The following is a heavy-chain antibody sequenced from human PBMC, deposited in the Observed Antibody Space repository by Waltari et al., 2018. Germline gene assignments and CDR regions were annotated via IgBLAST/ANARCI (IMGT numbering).Heavy chain of an antibody. CDR1: GFSFSPSD. D-gene: IGHD3-22*01. Sequence: DVQLVESGGGLVEPGGSLRLSCAAPGFSFSPSDMYRVREAPGRGLWWVASISGSGRSYIFYTDSGKGRFTISRDNSKNTVFLQLNSLRAEDTAIYYCARHLYSIDYLELGNWGQGTQVTVSS. CDR3: ARHLYSIDYLELGN. J-gene: IGHJ4*02. V-gene: IGHV3-21*04. CDR2: ISGSGRSYI.